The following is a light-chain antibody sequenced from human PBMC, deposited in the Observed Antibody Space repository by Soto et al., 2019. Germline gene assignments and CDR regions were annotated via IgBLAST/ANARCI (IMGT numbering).Light chain of an antibody. CDR2: ATS. CDR1: QDISSY. J-gene: IGKJ4*01. V-gene: IGKV1-9*01. Sequence: IQLTQSPSSLSASVGDRVTVTCRASQDISSYLAWYQQKPGKAPKLLIYATSTLQSGVPSRFSGSGSGTDFALTISSLQPEDFANYYCQQLSSSPLTFGGGTKVEIK. CDR3: QQLSSSPLT.